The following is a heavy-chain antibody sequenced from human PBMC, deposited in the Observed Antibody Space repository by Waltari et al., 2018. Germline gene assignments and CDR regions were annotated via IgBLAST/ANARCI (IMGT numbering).Heavy chain of an antibody. D-gene: IGHD3-3*01. CDR1: GFTFRGNW. J-gene: IGHJ4*02. V-gene: IGHV3-7*01. Sequence: EVQLVESGGGLVQPGCSLRLSCAGSGFTFRGNWMAWVRQAPGKGLEWVANIKEDGSKKNYVDSVEGRFTISRDNAKNSLYLQMNSLRAEDTALYYCVRHGFWNFDFWGQGTLVTVSS. CDR3: VRHGFWNFDF. CDR2: IKEDGSKK.